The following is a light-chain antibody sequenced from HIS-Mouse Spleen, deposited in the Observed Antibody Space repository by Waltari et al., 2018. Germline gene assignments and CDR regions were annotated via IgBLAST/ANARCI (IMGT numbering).Light chain of an antibody. J-gene: IGLJ1*01. CDR1: SSHVGGYNY. CDR2: EVS. CDR3: SSYTSSSTPYV. Sequence: QSALTQPASASGSPGQSITISCTGTSSHVGGYNYVSWYQQHPGKAPKLMIYEVSNRPSGVSNRFSGSKSGNTASLTISGLQAEDEADYYCSSYTSSSTPYVFGTGTKVTVL. V-gene: IGLV2-14*01.